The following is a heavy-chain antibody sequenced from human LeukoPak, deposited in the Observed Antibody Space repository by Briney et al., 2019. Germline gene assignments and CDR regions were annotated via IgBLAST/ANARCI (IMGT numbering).Heavy chain of an antibody. CDR2: ISSSSYI. J-gene: IGHJ3*02. V-gene: IGHV3-21*01. CDR1: GFTFSSYS. Sequence: SGGSLRLSCAASGFTFSSYSMNWVRQAPGKGLEWVSSISSSSYIYYADSVKGRFTISRDNAKNSLYLQMNSLRAEDTAVYYCARDFNTENAFDIWGQGTMVTVSS. D-gene: IGHD2-2*02. CDR3: ARDFNTENAFDI.